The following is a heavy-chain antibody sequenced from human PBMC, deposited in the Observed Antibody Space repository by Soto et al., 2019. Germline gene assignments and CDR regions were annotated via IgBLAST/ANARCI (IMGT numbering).Heavy chain of an antibody. D-gene: IGHD3-3*01. J-gene: IGHJ4*02. Sequence: EVQLLESGGGLVQPGGSLRLSCAASGFTFSSYAMSWVRQAPGKGLEWVSAISGSGGSTYYADSVKGRFTISRDNSKNTLYLQMNSLRAEDTAVYYCVWGEVYDFWSGYPFDYWGQGTLVTVSS. CDR2: ISGSGGST. CDR3: VWGEVYDFWSGYPFDY. CDR1: GFTFSSYA. V-gene: IGHV3-23*01.